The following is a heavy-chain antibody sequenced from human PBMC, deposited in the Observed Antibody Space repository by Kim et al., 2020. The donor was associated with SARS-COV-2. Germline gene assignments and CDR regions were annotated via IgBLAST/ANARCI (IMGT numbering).Heavy chain of an antibody. J-gene: IGHJ5*02. CDR2: YDHGST. CDR3: AREGFDP. Sequence: YDHGSTSHDPPLKSRVTIPVDTSKNHFSLELRSVTAADTAVYYCAREGFDPWGQGTRVTVSS. V-gene: IGHV4-30-4*01.